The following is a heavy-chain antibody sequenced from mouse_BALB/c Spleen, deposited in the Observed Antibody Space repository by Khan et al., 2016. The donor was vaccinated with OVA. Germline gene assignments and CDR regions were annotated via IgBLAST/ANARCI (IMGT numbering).Heavy chain of an antibody. V-gene: IGHV3-8*02. CDR3: ARSTYRYAFVY. D-gene: IGHD2-14*01. J-gene: IGHJ3*01. CDR1: GDSITTGY. CDR2: IIYTGYT. Sequence: EVQLVESGPSLVKPSQTLSITCSVTGDSITTGYWNWIRKFPGNKLEYMGYIIYTGYTYYNPSLKSRISITRHTSNNQYYLQLNSVTDEDTATYYCARSTYRYAFVYWGQGTLVTVSA.